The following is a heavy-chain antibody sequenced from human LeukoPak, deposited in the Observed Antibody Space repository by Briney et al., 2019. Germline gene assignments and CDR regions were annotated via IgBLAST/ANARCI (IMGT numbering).Heavy chain of an antibody. CDR2: MNPNSGNT. J-gene: IGHJ6*03. CDR3: ARGNTAMVTGYYYYMDV. V-gene: IGHV1-8*03. CDR1: GYTFTSYG. Sequence: GASVKVSCKASGYTFTSYGISWVRQAPGQGLEWMGWMNPNSGNTGYAQKFQGRVTITRNTSISTAYMELSSLRSEDTAVYYCARGNTAMVTGYYYYMDVWGKGTTVTVSS. D-gene: IGHD5-18*01.